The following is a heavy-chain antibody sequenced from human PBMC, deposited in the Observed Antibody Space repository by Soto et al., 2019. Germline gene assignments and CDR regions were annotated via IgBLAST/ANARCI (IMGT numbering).Heavy chain of an antibody. CDR1: GDSIRDYY. CDR2: IFSTGSD. V-gene: IGHV4-4*07. D-gene: IGHD2-21*01. CDR3: TREGLCFDY. Sequence: PSETLSLTCSVSGDSIRDYYWSWIRQPAGKGLEWLGRIFSTGSDNVNPSLKSRLSLSVDTTNNQFSLKLKSVPAADTAIDYCTREGLCFDYWGQGALVAASS. J-gene: IGHJ4*02.